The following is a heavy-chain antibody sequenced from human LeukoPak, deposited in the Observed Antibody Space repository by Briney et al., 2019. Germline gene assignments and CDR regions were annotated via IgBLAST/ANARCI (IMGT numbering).Heavy chain of an antibody. CDR3: ACSGSGNLLSYMDV. CDR1: GFTFSSYA. Sequence: QSGGSLRLSCAASGFTFSSYAMHWVRQAPGKGLEWVAVISYDGSNKYYADSVKGRFTISRDNSKNTLYLQMNSLRAEDTAVYYCACSGSGNLLSYMDVWGKGTTVTVSS. D-gene: IGHD3-10*01. V-gene: IGHV3-30*04. CDR2: ISYDGSNK. J-gene: IGHJ6*03.